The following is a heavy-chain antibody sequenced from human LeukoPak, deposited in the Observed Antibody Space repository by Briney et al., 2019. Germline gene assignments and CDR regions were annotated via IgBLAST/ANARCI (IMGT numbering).Heavy chain of an antibody. CDR3: ARGRDYVWGSYRPHAFDI. D-gene: IGHD3-16*02. CDR2: ISNHGSET. V-gene: IGHV3-30*03. CDR1: GFTLGAYG. Sequence: GGSLRLSCVVSGFTLGAYGIHWVRQAPGKGLEWVAAISNHGSETYYADSVKGRFTISRDNSKNTLYLQMNSLRAEDTAVYYCARGRDYVWGSYRPHAFDIWGQGTMVTVSS. J-gene: IGHJ3*02.